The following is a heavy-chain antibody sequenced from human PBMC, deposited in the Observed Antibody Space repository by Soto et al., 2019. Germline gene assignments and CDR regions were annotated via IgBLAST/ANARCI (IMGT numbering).Heavy chain of an antibody. V-gene: IGHV3-66*01. CDR2: IYSGGST. Sequence: PGGSLRLSCAASGFTVSSNYMSWVRQAPGKGLEWVSVIYSGGSTYYADSVKGRFTISRDNSKNTLYLQMNSLRAEDTAVYYCAGDRPYGDLYYFDYWGQGTLVTVSS. D-gene: IGHD4-17*01. J-gene: IGHJ4*02. CDR3: AGDRPYGDLYYFDY. CDR1: GFTVSSNY.